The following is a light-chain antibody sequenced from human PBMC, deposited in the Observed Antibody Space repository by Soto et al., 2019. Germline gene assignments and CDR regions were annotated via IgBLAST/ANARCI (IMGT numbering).Light chain of an antibody. V-gene: IGKV1-33*01. J-gene: IGKJ4*01. CDR1: QDISNY. CDR3: QQYDNLPLT. CDR2: DAS. Sequence: DLQMTQSPSSLSASVGDRVTITCQASQDISNYLNWYQQKPGKAPKLLIYDASNLETGVPSRISGSGSVTDFTFTISSLQPEDIATYYCQQYDNLPLTFGGGTKVEIK.